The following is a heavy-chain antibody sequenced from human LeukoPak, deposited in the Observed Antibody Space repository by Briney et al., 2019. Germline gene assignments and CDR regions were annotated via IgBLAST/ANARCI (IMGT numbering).Heavy chain of an antibody. V-gene: IGHV4-38-2*02. D-gene: IGHD1-14*01. Sequence: NPSETLSLTCTVSGYSISSGYYWGWIRQPPGKGLEWIGSIYYSGSTYYNPSLKSRVTISVDTSKNQFSLKLSSVTAADTAVYYCARLNHYYYYMDVWGKGTTVTISS. CDR1: GYSISSGYY. J-gene: IGHJ6*03. CDR2: IYYSGST. CDR3: ARLNHYYYYMDV.